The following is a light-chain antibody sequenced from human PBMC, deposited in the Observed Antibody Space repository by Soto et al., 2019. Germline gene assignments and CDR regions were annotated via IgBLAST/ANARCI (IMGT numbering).Light chain of an antibody. V-gene: IGKV3-20*01. Sequence: PGERATLSCRASQSFSNSYVAWYQQKPGQAPRRLIYGASSRATGIPDRFSGSGSGTDFTLTISRLEPEDFAVYYCQQYGSSPFTFGPGPKVDIK. CDR2: GAS. CDR1: QSFSNSY. CDR3: QQYGSSPFT. J-gene: IGKJ3*01.